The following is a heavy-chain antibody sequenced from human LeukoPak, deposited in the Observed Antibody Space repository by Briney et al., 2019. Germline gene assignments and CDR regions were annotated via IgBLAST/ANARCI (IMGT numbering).Heavy chain of an antibody. Sequence: SETLSLTCTVSGGSISSYYWSWIRQPAGKGLEWIGRIYTSGSTNYNPSLKSRVTISVDTSKNQFSLKLSSVTAADTAVYYCARENVVVPAAIPYYYYYYMDVWGKGTTVTVSS. V-gene: IGHV4-4*07. J-gene: IGHJ6*03. CDR1: GGSISSYY. D-gene: IGHD2-2*02. CDR2: IYTSGST. CDR3: ARENVVVPAAIPYYYYYYMDV.